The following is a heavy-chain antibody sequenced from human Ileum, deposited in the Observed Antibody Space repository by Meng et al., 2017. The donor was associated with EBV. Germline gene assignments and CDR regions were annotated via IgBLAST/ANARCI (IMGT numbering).Heavy chain of an antibody. CDR2: IYHSGSA. D-gene: IGHD6-19*01. CDR1: GGSVSSSNW. CDR3: ASFPPPGKQWLVTDY. V-gene: IGHV4-4*02. Sequence: HVQLQESRPGLVKPAGTLALTCAVSGGSVSSSNWWSWVRQHPGKGLEWIGEIYHSGSANYSPSLKSRVTISVDKSKNQFSLKLSSVTAADTAVYYCASFPPPGKQWLVTDYWGQGTLVTVSS. J-gene: IGHJ4*02.